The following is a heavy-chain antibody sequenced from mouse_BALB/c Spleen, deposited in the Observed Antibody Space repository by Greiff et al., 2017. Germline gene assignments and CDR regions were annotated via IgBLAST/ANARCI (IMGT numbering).Heavy chain of an antibody. D-gene: IGHD2-1*01. CDR3: ARSLYGNYGGFAY. CDR2: ISYSGST. Sequence: VQLQQSGPSLVKPSQTLSLTCSVTGDSITSGYWNWIRKFPGNKLEYMGYISYSGSTYYNPSLKSRISITRDTSKNQYYLQLNSVTTEDTATYYCARSLYGNYGGFAYWGQGTLVTVSA. V-gene: IGHV3-8*02. CDR1: GDSITSGY. J-gene: IGHJ3*01.